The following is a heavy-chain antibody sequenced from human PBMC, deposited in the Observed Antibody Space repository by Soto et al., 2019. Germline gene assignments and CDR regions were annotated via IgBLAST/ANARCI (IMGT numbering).Heavy chain of an antibody. Sequence: RLCRTGPVSGGSISSGDYYWSWIRQPPGKGLEWIGYIYYSGSTYYNPSLKSRVTISVDTSKNQFSLKLSSVTAADTAVYYCARDGVAARLYYWGQGTLVTVSS. V-gene: IGHV4-30-4*01. D-gene: IGHD6-6*01. CDR2: IYYSGST. CDR3: ARDGVAARLYY. CDR1: GGSISSGDYY. J-gene: IGHJ4*02.